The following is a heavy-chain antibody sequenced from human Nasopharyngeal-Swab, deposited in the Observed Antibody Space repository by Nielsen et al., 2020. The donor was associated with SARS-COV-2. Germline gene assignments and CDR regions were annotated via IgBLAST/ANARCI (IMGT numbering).Heavy chain of an antibody. Sequence: SLKISCAASGFTFDDYAMHWVRQAPGKGLEWVSGISWNSGSIGYADSVKGRFTISRDNDKNSLYLQMNSLRAEDTAVYYCARDAQRTYYYDSSGLYYYYGMDVWGQGTTVTVSS. CDR1: GFTFDDYA. J-gene: IGHJ6*02. CDR2: ISWNSGSI. V-gene: IGHV3-9*01. D-gene: IGHD3-22*01. CDR3: ARDAQRTYYYDSSGLYYYYGMDV.